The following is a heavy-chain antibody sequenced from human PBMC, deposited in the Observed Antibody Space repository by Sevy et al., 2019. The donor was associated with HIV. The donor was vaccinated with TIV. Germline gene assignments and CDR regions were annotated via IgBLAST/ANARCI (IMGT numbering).Heavy chain of an antibody. CDR2: IYYNGHI. CDR1: GGSITSLY. V-gene: IGHV4-59*08. D-gene: IGHD1-26*01. Sequence: SETLSLTCTVSGGSITSLYWNWIRQPPGKGLEWIANIYYNGHINYNPSPKGQVPLSLDTSKNQFSLRLRSVTAADTAMYYCAGENAWGRGYSWGQGTLVTVSS. CDR3: AGENAWGRGYS. J-gene: IGHJ4*02.